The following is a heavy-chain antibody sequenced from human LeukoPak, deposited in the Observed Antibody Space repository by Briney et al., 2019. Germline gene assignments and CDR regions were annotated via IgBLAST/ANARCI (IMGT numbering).Heavy chain of an antibody. Sequence: GASVKVSCKASGGTFSSYPIRGLRQAPGQGLEWVGRIIHIFGRANYPQKFQGRVTITADKSTTAPYMELSSLRSEDTAVYYCARDRDSGYDSYHYYGMDVWGQGTTVSVSS. J-gene: IGHJ6*02. V-gene: IGHV1-69*04. CDR2: IIHIFGRA. CDR1: GGTFSSYP. CDR3: ARDRDSGYDSYHYYGMDV. D-gene: IGHD5-12*01.